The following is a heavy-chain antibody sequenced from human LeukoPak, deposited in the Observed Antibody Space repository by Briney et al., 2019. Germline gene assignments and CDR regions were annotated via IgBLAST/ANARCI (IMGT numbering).Heavy chain of an antibody. CDR2: IYYSGST. CDR1: GVSISSSNSY. CDR3: AGVGYFNNWFDP. J-gene: IGHJ5*02. V-gene: IGHV4-61*05. Sequence: SETLSLTCTVSGVSISSSNSYWGWIRQPPGKGLEWIGYIYYSGSTNYNPSLKSRVTISVDTSKNQFSLKLSSVTAADTAVYYCAGVGYFNNWFDPWGQGTLVTVSS. D-gene: IGHD6-13*01.